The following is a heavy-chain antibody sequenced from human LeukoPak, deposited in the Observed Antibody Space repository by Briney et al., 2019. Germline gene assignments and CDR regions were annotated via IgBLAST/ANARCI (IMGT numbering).Heavy chain of an antibody. J-gene: IGHJ3*02. CDR2: ISGSGGST. CDR1: GFTFSSYA. V-gene: IGHV3-23*01. CDR3: ARGAGYVWGSYRYPGAFDI. Sequence: GGSLRLSCAASGFTFSSYAMSWVRQAPGKGLEWVSAISGSGGSTYYADSVKGRFTISRDNSKNTLYLQMNSLRAEDTAVYYCARGAGYVWGSYRYPGAFDIWGQGTMVTVSS. D-gene: IGHD3-16*02.